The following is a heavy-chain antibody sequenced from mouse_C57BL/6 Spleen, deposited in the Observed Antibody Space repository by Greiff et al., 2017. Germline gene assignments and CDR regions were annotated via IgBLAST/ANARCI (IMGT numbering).Heavy chain of an antibody. CDR1: GYTFTSYW. V-gene: IGHV1-64*01. Sequence: VQLQQPGAELVKPGASVKLSCKASGYTFTSYWMHWVKQRPGQGLEWIGMIHPNSGSTNYNEKFKSKATLTVDKSSSTAYMQLSSLTSEDSAVYYCARCGILSPYAMDYWGQGTSVTVSS. D-gene: IGHD6-5*01. CDR2: IHPNSGST. J-gene: IGHJ4*01. CDR3: ARCGILSPYAMDY.